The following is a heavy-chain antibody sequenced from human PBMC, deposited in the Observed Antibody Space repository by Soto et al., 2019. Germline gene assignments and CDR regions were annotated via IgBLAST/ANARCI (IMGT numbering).Heavy chain of an antibody. J-gene: IGHJ4*02. D-gene: IGHD3-22*01. CDR1: GGSFSVHF. CDR3: ARGISMIVEAQRDAPDKYYFDS. CDR2: INHSGST. V-gene: IGHV4-34*01. Sequence: SETLSLTCAVYGGSFSVHFWSWIRQPPGKGLEWIGEINHSGSTNFNASLKSRVTISVDTSKNQFSLKVNSLTAADTAVYYCARGISMIVEAQRDAPDKYYFDSWGQGTVVTVSS.